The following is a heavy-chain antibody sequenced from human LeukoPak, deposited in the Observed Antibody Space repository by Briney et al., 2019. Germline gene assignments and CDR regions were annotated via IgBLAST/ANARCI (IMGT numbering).Heavy chain of an antibody. D-gene: IGHD3-22*01. CDR2: LSGSGTNT. Sequence: GGSLRLSCAASGFTFSSYAMSWVRQAPGKGLEWVSALSGSGTNTYYADSVKGRFTISRDNSKNTLYLQMNGLRAEDTAVYYCATWLVRVSYFDYWGQGTLVTVSS. CDR3: ATWLVRVSYFDY. J-gene: IGHJ4*02. V-gene: IGHV3-23*01. CDR1: GFTFSSYA.